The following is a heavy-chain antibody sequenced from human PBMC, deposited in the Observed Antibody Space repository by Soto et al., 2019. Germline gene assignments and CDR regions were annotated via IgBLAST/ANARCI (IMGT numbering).Heavy chain of an antibody. V-gene: IGHV4-30-2*01. CDR3: ARTGGFGETTHWFDP. CDR1: GGSISSGGYS. D-gene: IGHD3-10*01. CDR2: IYHSGST. Sequence: PSETLSLTCAVSGGSISSGGYSWRWIRQPPGKGLEWIGYIYHSGSTYYNPPLKSRVTISVDRSKNQFSLKLSSVTAADTAVYYCARTGGFGETTHWFDPWGQGTLVTVSS. J-gene: IGHJ5*02.